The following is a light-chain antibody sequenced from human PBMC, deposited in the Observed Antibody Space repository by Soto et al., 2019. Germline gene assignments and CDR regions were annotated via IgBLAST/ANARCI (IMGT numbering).Light chain of an antibody. V-gene: IGKV1-5*01. Sequence: DIQMTQYPSSLSASVEDRVIITCGASESMSNCLDWYQQKQGKAPKLLISGASSRAAGIPDRVSGSGYGTDVTRTISRMEPEDFEVYECQQFATSPLTFGGGTKVDIK. CDR3: QQFATSPLT. CDR2: GAS. J-gene: IGKJ4*01. CDR1: ESMSNC.